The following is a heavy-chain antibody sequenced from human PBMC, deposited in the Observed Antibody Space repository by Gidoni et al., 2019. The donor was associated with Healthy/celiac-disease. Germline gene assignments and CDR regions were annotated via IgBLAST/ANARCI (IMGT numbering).Heavy chain of an antibody. CDR3: ARGRGLGYSSGWYVPWFDP. J-gene: IGHJ5*02. Sequence: QVQLQQWGAGLLKPSETLSLTCAVYGGSFSGYYWSWIRQPPGKGLEWIGEINHSGSNNYNPSLKSRVTISVDTSKNQFSLKLSSVTAADTAVYYCARGRGLGYSSGWYVPWFDPWGQGTLVTVSS. V-gene: IGHV4-34*01. CDR2: INHSGSN. D-gene: IGHD6-19*01. CDR1: GGSFSGYY.